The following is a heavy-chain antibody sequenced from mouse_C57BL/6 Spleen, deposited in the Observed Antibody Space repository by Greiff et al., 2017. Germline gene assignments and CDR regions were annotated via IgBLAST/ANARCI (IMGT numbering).Heavy chain of an antibody. J-gene: IGHJ3*01. CDR1: GFNIKDDY. CDR2: IDPENGDT. V-gene: IGHV14-4*01. CDR3: TMTTVVAPH. D-gene: IGHD1-1*01. Sequence: EVQLQQSGAELVRPGASVKLSCTASGFNIKDDYMHWVKQRPEQGLEWIGWIDPENGDTEYASKFQGKATITADTSSNTAYLQLSSLTSEDTAVYYCTMTTVVAPHWGQGTLVTVSA.